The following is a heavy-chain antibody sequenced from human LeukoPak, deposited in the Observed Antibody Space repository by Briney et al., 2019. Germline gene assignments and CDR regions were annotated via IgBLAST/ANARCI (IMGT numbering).Heavy chain of an antibody. V-gene: IGHV3-30*01. Sequence: GGSLRLSCAASGFTFSSYAMHWVRQAPGEGLEWVAVISDDGSNKYYADSVKGRFTISRDNSKNTLFLQMNSLRAEDTAVYYCARIESSLVVASPFDYWGQGTLVTVSS. CDR2: ISDDGSNK. J-gene: IGHJ4*02. CDR3: ARIESSLVVASPFDY. CDR1: GFTFSSYA. D-gene: IGHD3-22*01.